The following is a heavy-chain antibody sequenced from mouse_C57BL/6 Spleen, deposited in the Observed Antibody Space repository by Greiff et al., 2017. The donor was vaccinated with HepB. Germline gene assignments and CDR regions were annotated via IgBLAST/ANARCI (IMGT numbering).Heavy chain of an antibody. CDR1: GYTFTGYW. V-gene: IGHV1-64*01. J-gene: IGHJ1*03. D-gene: IGHD1-1*01. CDR2: IHPNSGST. CDR3: AREGYYGSSWYFDV. Sequence: VQLQQSGAELMKPGASVKLSCKATGYTFTGYWIEWVKQRPGHGLEWIGMIHPNSGSTNYNEKFKRKATLTVDQSSSTAYMQLSSLTSEDSAVYYCAREGYYGSSWYFDVWGTGTTVTVSS.